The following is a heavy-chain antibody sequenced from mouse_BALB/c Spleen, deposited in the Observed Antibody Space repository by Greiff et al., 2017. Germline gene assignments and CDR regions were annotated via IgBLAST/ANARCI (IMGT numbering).Heavy chain of an antibody. D-gene: IGHD2-4*01. CDR2: ILPGSGST. CDR1: GYTFSSYW. CDR3: ARGAMITTGAY. V-gene: IGHV1-9*01. Sequence: QVQLQQSGAELMKPGASVKISCKATGYTFSSYWIEWVKQRPGHGLEWIGEILPGSGSTNYNEKFKGKATFTADTSSNTAYMQLSSLTSEDSAVYYCARGAMITTGAYWGQGTLVTVSA. J-gene: IGHJ3*01.